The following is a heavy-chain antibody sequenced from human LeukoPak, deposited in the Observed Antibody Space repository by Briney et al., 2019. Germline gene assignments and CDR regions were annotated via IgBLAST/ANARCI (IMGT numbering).Heavy chain of an antibody. CDR2: ISAYNGNT. CDR3: ARDGDILTGYQRWDY. V-gene: IGHV1-18*01. J-gene: IGHJ4*02. CDR1: GYTFTSYG. Sequence: ASVTVSCKASGYTFTSYGISWVRQAPGQGLAWMGWISAYNGNTNYAPKLQGRVTMTTDTSTSTAYMELRSLRSDDTAVYYCARDGDILTGYQRWDYWGQGTLVTVSS. D-gene: IGHD3-9*01.